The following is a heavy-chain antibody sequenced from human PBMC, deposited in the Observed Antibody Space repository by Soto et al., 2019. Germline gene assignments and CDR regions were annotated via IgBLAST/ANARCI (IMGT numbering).Heavy chain of an antibody. CDR2: ISYDGSNK. CDR1: GFTFSSYA. Sequence: QVQLVESGGGVVQPGRSLRLSCAASGFTFSSYAMHWVRQAPGKGLEWVAVISYDGSNKYYADSVKGRFTISRDNSKNTLYLQMNSLRAEDTAVYYCASLWFGELFVDSWGQGTLVNVSS. CDR3: ASLWFGELFVDS. D-gene: IGHD3-10*01. J-gene: IGHJ4*02. V-gene: IGHV3-30-3*01.